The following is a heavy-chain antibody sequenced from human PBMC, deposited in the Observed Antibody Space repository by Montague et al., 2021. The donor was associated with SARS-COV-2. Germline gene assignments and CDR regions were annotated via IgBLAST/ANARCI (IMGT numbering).Heavy chain of an antibody. V-gene: IGHV4-34*01. Sequence: SKTLSLTCAVYGGTFSARSWSWVRQSPGKGLEWIGEINHRGSTTYMSSLKSRVTMSVDTSKNQFSLKLSSVTAADTAVYYCARHRALGGGLPLGELSFAYDYYYYGMDVWGQGTTVTVSS. CDR3: ARHRALGGGLPLGELSFAYDYYYYGMDV. D-gene: IGHD3-16*02. CDR2: INHRGST. CDR1: GGTFSARS. J-gene: IGHJ6*02.